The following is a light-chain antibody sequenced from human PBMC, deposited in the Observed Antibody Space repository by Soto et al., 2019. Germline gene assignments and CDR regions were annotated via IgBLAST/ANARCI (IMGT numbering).Light chain of an antibody. V-gene: IGLV2-14*01. CDR2: EVD. CDR3: KSYAVGSTYV. CDR1: GSDIGYFNY. J-gene: IGLJ1*01. Sequence: QSALTQPASVSGSPRQSITISCTGTGSDIGYFNYVSWYQQQPGKAPKLMIYEVDNRPSGVSIRFSGSKSGSTASLTISGLQAEDEADYYCKSYAVGSTYVFGTGTKVTVL.